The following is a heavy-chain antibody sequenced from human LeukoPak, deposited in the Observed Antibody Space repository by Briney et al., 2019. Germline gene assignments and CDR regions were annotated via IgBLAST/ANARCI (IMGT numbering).Heavy chain of an antibody. CDR3: AKEADIVSFDL. Sequence: ASVKVSCKASGGTFSSYAISWVLQAPGQGLEWMGWIAPNSGGTMYAQKFQDRVTMTSDTSISTAYMELSGLRSDDTAVYFCAKEADIVSFDLWGRGTLVTVSS. J-gene: IGHJ2*01. CDR1: GGTFSSYA. CDR2: IAPNSGGT. D-gene: IGHD2-15*01. V-gene: IGHV1-2*02.